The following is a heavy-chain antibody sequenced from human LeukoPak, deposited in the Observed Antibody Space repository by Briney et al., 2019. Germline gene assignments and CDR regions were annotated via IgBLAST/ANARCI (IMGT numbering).Heavy chain of an antibody. D-gene: IGHD5-18*01. CDR1: GGXISSSTYY. CDR3: AGHPRSGYSYGFDAFDI. V-gene: IGHV4-39*01. Sequence: SETLSLTCTVSGGXISSSTYYWGWIRQSPGKGLEWIGTFYFSGSTYYNPSLKSRVTISVDASKNQFSLRLTSVTAADTAVYCCAGHPRSGYSYGFDAFDIWGQGTVVAVSS. CDR2: FYFSGST. J-gene: IGHJ3*02.